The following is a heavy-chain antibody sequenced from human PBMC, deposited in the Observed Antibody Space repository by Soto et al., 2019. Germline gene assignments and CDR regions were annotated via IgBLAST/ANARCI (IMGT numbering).Heavy chain of an antibody. CDR3: AKAPSVDFWSGYYWLDY. Sequence: EVQLLESGGGLVQPGGSLRLSCAASGFTFSSYAMSWVRQAPGKGLEWVSAISGSGGSTYYADSVKGRFTISRDNSKNTLYLQMNSLRAEDTAVYYCAKAPSVDFWSGYYWLDYWGQGTLVTVSS. D-gene: IGHD3-3*01. V-gene: IGHV3-23*01. CDR1: GFTFSSYA. CDR2: ISGSGGST. J-gene: IGHJ4*02.